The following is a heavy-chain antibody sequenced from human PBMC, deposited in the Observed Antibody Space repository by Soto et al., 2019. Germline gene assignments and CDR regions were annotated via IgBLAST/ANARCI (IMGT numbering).Heavy chain of an antibody. CDR2: IWYDGSNK. CDR3: ARARVNWNYYYYYMDV. J-gene: IGHJ6*03. D-gene: IGHD1-20*01. Sequence: GGSLRLSCAASGFTFSSYGMHWVRQAPGKGLEWVAVIWYDGSNKYYADSVKGRFTISRDNSKNTLYLQMNSLRAEDTAVYYCARARVNWNYYYYYMDVWGKGTTVTVSS. CDR1: GFTFSSYG. V-gene: IGHV3-33*01.